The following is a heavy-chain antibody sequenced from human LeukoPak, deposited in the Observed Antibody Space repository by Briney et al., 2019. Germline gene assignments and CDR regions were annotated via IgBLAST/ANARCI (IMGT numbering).Heavy chain of an antibody. J-gene: IGHJ4*02. D-gene: IGHD2-21*02. CDR3: AGGSHIVVVTAIAY. CDR2: INHSGST. V-gene: IGHV4-34*01. Sequence: SETLSLTCAVYGGSFSGYYWSWIRQPPGKGLEWIGEINHSGSTNYNPSLKSRVTISVDTSKNQFSLKLSSVTAADTAVYYCAGGSHIVVVTAIAYWGQGTLVTVSS. CDR1: GGSFSGYY.